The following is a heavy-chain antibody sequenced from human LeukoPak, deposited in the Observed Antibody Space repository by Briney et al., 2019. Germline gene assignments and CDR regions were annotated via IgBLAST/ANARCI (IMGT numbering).Heavy chain of an antibody. Sequence: PGGSLRLSCAASGFTFSDYYMSWIRQAPGKGLEWISYISSSGSNIYYADSLKGRFTISRDNAKNSLYLQMNSLRAEDTAVYYCARIGNLLSIEYRYFDLWGRGTLLTVSS. CDR2: ISSSGSNI. V-gene: IGHV3-11*01. J-gene: IGHJ2*01. CDR1: GFTFSDYY. D-gene: IGHD1-14*01. CDR3: ARIGNLLSIEYRYFDL.